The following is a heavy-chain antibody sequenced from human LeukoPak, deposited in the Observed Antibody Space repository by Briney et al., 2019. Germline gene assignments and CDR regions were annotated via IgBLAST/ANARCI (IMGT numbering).Heavy chain of an antibody. CDR1: GFTFSNYG. CDR3: AKDRSVNLEGFDP. Sequence: GGSLRLSCAVSGFTFSNYGMEWVRQAPGEGLEWVAVISDDGSKRYYADSVKGRFTISRDNSRSILYLQMNSLTLEDTALYYCAKDRSVNLEGFDPWGQGTLVIVSS. D-gene: IGHD2-15*01. V-gene: IGHV3-30*18. J-gene: IGHJ5*02. CDR2: ISDDGSKR.